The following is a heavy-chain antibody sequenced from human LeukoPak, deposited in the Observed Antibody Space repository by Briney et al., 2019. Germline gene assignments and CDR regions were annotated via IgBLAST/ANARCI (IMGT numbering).Heavy chain of an antibody. CDR3: TCPSAAGPN. CDR1: GFTFSSFW. CDR2: IKQDGSQK. V-gene: IGHV3-7*03. D-gene: IGHD6-13*01. Sequence: GGSLRLSCAASGFTFSSFWMSWVRQAPGKGLEWVANIKQDGSQKYYVDSVKGRFTISRDNAKNSLYLQMNSLRAEDTAMYYCTCPSAAGPNWGQGTLVTVSS. J-gene: IGHJ4*02.